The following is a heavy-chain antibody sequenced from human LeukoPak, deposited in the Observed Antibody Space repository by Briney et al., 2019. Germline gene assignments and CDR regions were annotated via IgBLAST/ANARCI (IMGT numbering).Heavy chain of an antibody. CDR2: ISVYNGNT. J-gene: IGHJ5*02. V-gene: IGHV1-18*01. CDR3: ARDVQGLGYCSSTSCHRLGFDP. CDR1: GYTFTIYG. Sequence: ASVKVSCKASGYTFTIYGISWVRQAPGQGLEWMGWISVYNGNTNYAQKLQSRVTMTTDTSTSTAYMELRSLRSDDTAVYYCARDVQGLGYCSSTSCHRLGFDPWGQGTLVTVSS. D-gene: IGHD2-2*01.